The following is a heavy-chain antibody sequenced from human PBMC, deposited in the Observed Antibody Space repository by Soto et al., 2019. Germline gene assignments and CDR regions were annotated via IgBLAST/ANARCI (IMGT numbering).Heavy chain of an antibody. CDR2: ISYDGSNK. V-gene: IGHV3-30*18. Sequence: GGSLRLSCAASGFTFSSYGMHWVRQAPGKGLEWVAVISYDGSNKYYADSVKGRFTISRDNSKNTLYLQMNSLRAEDTAVYYCAKDPSYCGGDCYSGMDVWGQGTTVTVSS. CDR1: GFTFSSYG. D-gene: IGHD2-21*01. CDR3: AKDPSYCGGDCYSGMDV. J-gene: IGHJ6*02.